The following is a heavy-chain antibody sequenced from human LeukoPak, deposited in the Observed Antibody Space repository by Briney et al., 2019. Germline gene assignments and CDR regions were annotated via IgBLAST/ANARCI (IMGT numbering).Heavy chain of an antibody. CDR2: ISGSGGGT. V-gene: IGHV3-23*01. D-gene: IGHD1-26*01. Sequence: GESLRLSCAASGLTFSTYAMSWVRQAPGKGLEWVSSISGSGGGTYYADSVKGRFTISRDNSKNSLFLQMNNLRAEDTAVYYCSKRGAYYFDYWGQGTLVTVSS. CDR3: SKRGAYYFDY. CDR1: GLTFSTYA. J-gene: IGHJ4*02.